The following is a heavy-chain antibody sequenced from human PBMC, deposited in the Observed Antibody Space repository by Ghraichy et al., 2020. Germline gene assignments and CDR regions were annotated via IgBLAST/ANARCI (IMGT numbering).Heavy chain of an antibody. CDR2: IYTSGST. D-gene: IGHD3-16*01. CDR1: GGSISSYY. CDR3: AGGSAEFYRPYYFDY. J-gene: IGHJ4*02. V-gene: IGHV4-4*07. Sequence: SDTLSLTCTVSGGSISSYYWSWIRQPAGKGLEWIGRIYTSGSTNYNPSLKSRVTMSLDTSKNQFSLKLSSVTAADTAVYYCAGGSAEFYRPYYFDYWGQGTLVTVSS.